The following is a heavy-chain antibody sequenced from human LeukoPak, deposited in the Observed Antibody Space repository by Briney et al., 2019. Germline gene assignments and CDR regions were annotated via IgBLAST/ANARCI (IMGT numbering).Heavy chain of an antibody. V-gene: IGHV3-7*01. Sequence: GGSLRLSCAVSGLTFSSSWMSWVRQAPGEGLKWVASINPDGTEKYYVDSVKGRFTISRDNAKNSLYLQMNSLRAEDTAVYYCARDRIAAAGILPYWYFDLWGRGTLVTVSS. D-gene: IGHD6-13*01. CDR1: GLTFSSSW. CDR3: ARDRIAAAGILPYWYFDL. CDR2: INPDGTEK. J-gene: IGHJ2*01.